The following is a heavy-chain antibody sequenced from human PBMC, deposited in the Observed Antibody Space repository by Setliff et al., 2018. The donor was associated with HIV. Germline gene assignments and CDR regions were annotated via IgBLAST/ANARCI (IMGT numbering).Heavy chain of an antibody. CDR3: ATSTIAAAGASRADLDP. Sequence: SVKVSCKASGGTFSSYVISWVRQAPGQGPEWMGGIIPMYGVTNYAQKFQGRVTITADKSTTVSYMELSSLRSEDTAFYFCATSTIAAAGASRADLDPWGQGTLVTVSS. CDR1: GGTFSSYV. D-gene: IGHD6-13*01. J-gene: IGHJ5*02. V-gene: IGHV1-69*10. CDR2: IIPMYGVT.